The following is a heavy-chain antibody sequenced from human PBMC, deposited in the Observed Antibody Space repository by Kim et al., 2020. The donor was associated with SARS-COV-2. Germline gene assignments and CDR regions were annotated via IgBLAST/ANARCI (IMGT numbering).Heavy chain of an antibody. CDR3: ARSATYYDCWSDYPKYYFDY. Sequence: SETLSLTCTVSGGSISTSSYYWGWIRQPPGKGLEWIGTIFYSGSTYYNPSLKSRVTISVDTSKNQFSLKVTSVTAADTAVYYCARSATYYDCWSDYPKYYFDYWGQGNLVIVSS. V-gene: IGHV4-39*01. D-gene: IGHD3-3*01. CDR1: GGSISTSSYY. CDR2: IFYSGST. J-gene: IGHJ4*02.